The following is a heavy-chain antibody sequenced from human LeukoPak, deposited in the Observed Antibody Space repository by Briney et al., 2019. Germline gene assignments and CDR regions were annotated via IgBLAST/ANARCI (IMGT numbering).Heavy chain of an antibody. D-gene: IGHD1-7*01. Sequence: GGSLRLSCAASGFTFSTYNMHWVRQAPGKGLEWVSYISSSGTALYYADSVKGRFTISRDNAKNTLYLQMNSLRAEDTAVYYCATAGNYRFDYWGQGTLVTVSS. CDR1: GFTFSTYN. CDR3: ATAGNYRFDY. J-gene: IGHJ4*02. CDR2: ISSSGTAL. V-gene: IGHV3-48*04.